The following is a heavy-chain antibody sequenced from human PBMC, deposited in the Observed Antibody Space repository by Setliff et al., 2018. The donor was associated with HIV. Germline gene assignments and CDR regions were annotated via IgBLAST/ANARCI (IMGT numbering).Heavy chain of an antibody. CDR3: ARRLYSSEAFDP. Sequence: PGESLKISCRGSGYRFTDYWIGWVRQMPGKGLEWMVVIYPGDSDTRYNPSFQGHVAISADKSTSTAYLQWSSLKASDTAMYYCARRLYSSEAFDPWGQGTRVTVSS. CDR2: IYPGDSDT. J-gene: IGHJ5*02. V-gene: IGHV5-51*01. D-gene: IGHD6-25*01. CDR1: GYRFTDYW.